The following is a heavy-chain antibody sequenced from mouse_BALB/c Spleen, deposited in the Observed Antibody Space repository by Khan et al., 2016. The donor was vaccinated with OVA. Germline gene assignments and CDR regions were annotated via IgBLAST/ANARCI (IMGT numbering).Heavy chain of an antibody. V-gene: IGHV3-8*02. CDR1: GDSITSGY. D-gene: IGHD2-14*01. CDR2: MIYSGYT. J-gene: IGHJ3*01. CDR3: ARSTYRYAFAY. Sequence: EVQLQESGPSLVKPSQTLSLTCSVTGDSITSGYWSWIRKFPGTKLEYMGYMIYSGYTDYNPSLKSRIAITRHTSKNQYYLQLNSVTAEDTATYYCARSTYRYAFAYWGQGTLVTVSA.